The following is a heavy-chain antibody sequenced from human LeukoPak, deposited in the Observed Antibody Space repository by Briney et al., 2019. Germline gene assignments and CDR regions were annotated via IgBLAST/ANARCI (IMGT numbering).Heavy chain of an antibody. Sequence: PGGSLRLSCAASGFTFSAYWMTWVRQAPGKGLEWVANIKQDVSERYYVDSVKGRFTISRDNAKNSLYLQMNSLRAEDTAVYYCARDIAMDGDRPWAFDIWGQGTLVTASS. D-gene: IGHD4-17*01. CDR1: GFTFSAYW. J-gene: IGHJ3*02. CDR2: IKQDVSER. V-gene: IGHV3-7*01. CDR3: ARDIAMDGDRPWAFDI.